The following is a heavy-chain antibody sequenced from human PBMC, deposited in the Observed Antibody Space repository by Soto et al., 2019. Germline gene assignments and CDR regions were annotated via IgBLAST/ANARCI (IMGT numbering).Heavy chain of an antibody. D-gene: IGHD6-19*01. CDR1: GFSFSTHA. J-gene: IGHJ4*02. Sequence: LRLSCTASGFSFSTHAMSRVRQAPGKGLEWVSSISSGGTTTFYAASVEGRFTISRDKSKNTLHLQMNSLRADDTAVYYCAREGGSIGGWFGRKFDSWGQGTQVTVSS. CDR2: ISSGGTTT. CDR3: AREGGSIGGWFGRKFDS. V-gene: IGHV3-23*01.